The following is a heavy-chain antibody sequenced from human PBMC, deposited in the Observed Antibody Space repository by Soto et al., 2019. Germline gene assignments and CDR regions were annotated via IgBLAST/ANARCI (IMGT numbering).Heavy chain of an antibody. CDR2: IIPIFGTA. J-gene: IGHJ6*02. CDR1: GGTFSSYA. Sequence: SVKVSCKASGGTFSSYAISWVRQAPGQGLEWMGGIIPIFGTANYAQKFQGRVTITADESTSTAYMELSSLRSEDTAVYYCARGDIVVVVAATGGDYYGMDVWGQGTTATVSS. D-gene: IGHD2-15*01. V-gene: IGHV1-69*13. CDR3: ARGDIVVVVAATGGDYYGMDV.